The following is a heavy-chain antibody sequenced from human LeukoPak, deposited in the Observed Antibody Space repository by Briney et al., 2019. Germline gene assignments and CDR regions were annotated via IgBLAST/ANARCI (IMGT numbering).Heavy chain of an antibody. CDR2: ITYSGGGT. V-gene: IGHV3-23*01. CDR3: GRDGGNRWFDF. CDR1: GFTFSTYA. D-gene: IGHD2-15*01. J-gene: IGHJ4*02. Sequence: GGSLGLSCTASGFTFSTYAMSWARQGPGKGLEWVSGITYSGGGTYCAYSVKGRFTITRDNSKTTLYLQMDSLRAEDTAVYYCGRDGGNRWFDFWGQGTLVTVSS.